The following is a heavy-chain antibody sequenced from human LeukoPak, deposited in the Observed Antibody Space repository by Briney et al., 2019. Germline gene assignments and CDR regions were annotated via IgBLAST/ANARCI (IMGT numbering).Heavy chain of an antibody. CDR1: GFTFSSYA. J-gene: IGHJ4*02. Sequence: GGSLRLSCAASGFTFSSYAMSWVRQVSEKGLEWVSAISGSGGSTYYADSVKGRFTISRDNSKNTLYLQLNSLRAEDTAIYYCAKRTPTYGPFDYWGQGTLVTVSS. CDR2: ISGSGGST. CDR3: AKRTPTYGPFDY. V-gene: IGHV3-23*01. D-gene: IGHD3-10*01.